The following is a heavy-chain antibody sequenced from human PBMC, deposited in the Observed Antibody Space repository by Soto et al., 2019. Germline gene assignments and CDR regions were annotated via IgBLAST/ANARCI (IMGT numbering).Heavy chain of an antibody. Sequence: EVQLLESGGGLVQPGGSLRLSCAASGFTFSSYAMSWVRQAPGKGLEWVSLISTSGDSTYYTDSVKGRFTISRDNSENTLYLQMNSLRVEDTAVYYCAKDYLRRCFPPPNGDFWGQGTLVTVSS. CDR2: ISTSGDST. D-gene: IGHD2-8*01. J-gene: IGHJ4*02. CDR1: GFTFSSYA. CDR3: AKDYLRRCFPPPNGDF. V-gene: IGHV3-23*01.